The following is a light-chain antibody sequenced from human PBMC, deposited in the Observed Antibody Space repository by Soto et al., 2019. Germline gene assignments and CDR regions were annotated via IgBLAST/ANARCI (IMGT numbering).Light chain of an antibody. Sequence: DIVMTQSPDSLAVSLGERATINCKSSQSLLYSSNKKNYLAWYQQKPGQPPKLLIYWASTRESGVPDRFTGSGSGTDFTLTISSLQAEDVALYFLQQYYTSRTFGQGTRVEIK. CDR1: QSLLYSSNKKNY. J-gene: IGKJ1*01. CDR3: QQYYTSRT. V-gene: IGKV4-1*01. CDR2: WAS.